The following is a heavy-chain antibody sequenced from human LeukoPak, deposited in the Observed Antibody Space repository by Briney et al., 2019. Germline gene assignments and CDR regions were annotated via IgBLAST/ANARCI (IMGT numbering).Heavy chain of an antibody. CDR1: GFTVSSNY. CDR2: IYSGGST. J-gene: IGHJ4*02. CDR3: ARGDPPSDSSGYYEFPFDY. D-gene: IGHD3-22*01. V-gene: IGHV3-66*01. Sequence: PGGSLRLSCAASGFTVSSNYMSWVRQAPGKGLEWVSVIYSGGSTYYADSVKGRFTISRDNSKNTLYLQMNSLRAEDTAVYYCARGDPPSDSSGYYEFPFDYWGQGTLVTVSS.